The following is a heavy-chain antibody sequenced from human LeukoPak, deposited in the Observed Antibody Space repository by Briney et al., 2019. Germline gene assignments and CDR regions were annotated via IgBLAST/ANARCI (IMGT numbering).Heavy chain of an antibody. CDR3: AREGSGSYYNLDP. J-gene: IGHJ5*02. D-gene: IGHD3-10*01. CDR2: IYYSGST. Sequence: PSETLSLTCTVSGGSISSYYWSWIRQPPGKGLEWIGYIYYSGSTNYNPSLKSRVTISVDTSKNQFSLKLSSVTAADTAVYYCAREGSGSYYNLDPWGQGILVTVSS. CDR1: GGSISSYY. V-gene: IGHV4-59*01.